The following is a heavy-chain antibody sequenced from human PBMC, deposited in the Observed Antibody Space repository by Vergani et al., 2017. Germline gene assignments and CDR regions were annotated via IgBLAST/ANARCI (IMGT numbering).Heavy chain of an antibody. D-gene: IGHD6-13*01. V-gene: IGHV1-18*01. CDR3: ARDPRRIAAAGTNAFDI. J-gene: IGHJ3*02. CDR1: GYTFTSYG. CDR2: ISAYNGNT. Sequence: QVQLVQSGAEVKKPGASVKVSCKASGYTFTSYGFSWVRQAPGQGLEWMGWISAYNGNTNYAQKLQGRVTMTTDTSTSTAYMELRSLRSDDTAVYYCARDPRRIAAAGTNAFDIWGQGTTVTVSS.